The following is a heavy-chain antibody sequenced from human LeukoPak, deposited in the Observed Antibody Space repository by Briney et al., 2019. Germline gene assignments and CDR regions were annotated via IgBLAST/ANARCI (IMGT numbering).Heavy chain of an antibody. CDR1: GLTFDDFA. J-gene: IGHJ4*02. Sequence: GRSLRLSCAASGLTFDDFAMHWVRHVPGKGLEWVSGISWNSGSIVYADSVKGRFTISEDSAKSSLFLQMNSLRPEDTALYYCAKSLWSSSSGYFDYWGQGALVTVTS. CDR2: ISWNSGSI. V-gene: IGHV3-9*01. CDR3: AKSLWSSSSGYFDY. D-gene: IGHD6-6*01.